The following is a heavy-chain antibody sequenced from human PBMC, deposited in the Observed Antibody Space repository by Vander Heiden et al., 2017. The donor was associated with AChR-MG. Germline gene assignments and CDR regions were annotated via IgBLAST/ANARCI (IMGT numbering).Heavy chain of an antibody. CDR2: THYVGSS. J-gene: IGHJ6*02. CDR3: ARQWSAAGEDLYGMDV. Sequence: QLQLQESGPGLVKPSETLSLTCSVYGVSISSSSNYRGWIRQTPGKGLEWIGSTHYVGSSYYNPSLKSRVTISVDTSKSQISLKMNSVTAADTAVYFCARQWSAAGEDLYGMDVWGQGTSVTVSS. D-gene: IGHD3-16*01. V-gene: IGHV4-39*01. CDR1: GVSISSSSNY.